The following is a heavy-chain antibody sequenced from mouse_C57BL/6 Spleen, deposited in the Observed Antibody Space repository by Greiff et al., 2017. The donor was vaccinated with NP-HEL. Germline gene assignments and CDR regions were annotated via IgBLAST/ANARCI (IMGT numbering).Heavy chain of an antibody. Sequence: QVQLQQSDAELVKPGASVKISCKVSGYTFTDHTIHWMKQRPEQGLEWIGYIYPRDGSTKYNEKFKGKATLTADKSSSTAYMQLNSLTSEDSAVYFCARRPNYGSSYVKAMDYWGQGTSVTVSS. V-gene: IGHV1-78*01. CDR2: IYPRDGST. D-gene: IGHD1-1*01. J-gene: IGHJ4*01. CDR3: ARRPNYGSSYVKAMDY. CDR1: GYTFTDHT.